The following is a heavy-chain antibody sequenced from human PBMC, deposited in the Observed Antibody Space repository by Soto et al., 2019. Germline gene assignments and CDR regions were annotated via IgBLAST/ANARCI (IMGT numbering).Heavy chain of an antibody. CDR3: ARDSPPYGNYNWFDP. D-gene: IGHD1-7*01. CDR2: IYYSGST. Sequence: SETLSLTCAVYGGSFSAYYWSWIRQPPGKGLEWTGYIYYSGSTNYNPSLKSRVTISVDTSKNQFSLKLSSVTAADTAVYYCARDSPPYGNYNWFDPWGQGTLVTVSS. CDR1: GGSFSAYY. V-gene: IGHV4-59*01. J-gene: IGHJ5*02.